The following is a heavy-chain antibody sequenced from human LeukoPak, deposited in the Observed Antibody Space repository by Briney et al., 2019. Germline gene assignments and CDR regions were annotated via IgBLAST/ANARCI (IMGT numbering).Heavy chain of an antibody. CDR3: AKDKAVARYYYYYGMDV. D-gene: IGHD6-19*01. CDR1: GFTFSSYS. CDR2: ISSSSSTI. J-gene: IGHJ6*02. Sequence: PGGSLRLSCAASGFTFSSYSMNWVRQAPGKGLEWVSYISSSSSTIYYADSVKGRFTISRDNAKNSLYLQMNSLRAEDTALYYCAKDKAVARYYYYYGMDVWGQGTTVTVSS. V-gene: IGHV3-48*01.